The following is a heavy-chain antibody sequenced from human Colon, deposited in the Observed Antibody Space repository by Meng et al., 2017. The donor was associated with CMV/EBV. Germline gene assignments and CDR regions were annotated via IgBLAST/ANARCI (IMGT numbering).Heavy chain of an antibody. Sequence: QVKVQESGPGLVKPSETLSLTCTVSGGSISGHYWTWIRRPAGEGLQWLGRIYSNGRIDENYSLRSRVTISVDTSKNQLSLRLTSVTAADTAVYYCGRAGARGVPIDVWGRGTLVTVSS. CDR3: GRAGARGVPIDV. CDR2: IYSNGRI. D-gene: IGHD3-10*01. V-gene: IGHV4-4*07. J-gene: IGHJ1*01. CDR1: GGSISGHY.